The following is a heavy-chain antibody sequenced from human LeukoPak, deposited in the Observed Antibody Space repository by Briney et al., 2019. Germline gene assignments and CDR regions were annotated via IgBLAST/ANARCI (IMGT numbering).Heavy chain of an antibody. CDR2: LGIAGDT. J-gene: IGHJ4*02. V-gene: IGHV3-13*01. D-gene: IGHD1-26*01. CDR1: GFTVSSYA. CDR3: ARQMQSHGNFDS. Sequence: PGGSLRLSCAASGFTVSSYAMHWVRQPIGKGLEWVSALGIAGDTFYPGSVKGRFTISRENARNSLYLQMNSLRAVDTAMYYCARQMQSHGNFDSWGQGTLVTVSS.